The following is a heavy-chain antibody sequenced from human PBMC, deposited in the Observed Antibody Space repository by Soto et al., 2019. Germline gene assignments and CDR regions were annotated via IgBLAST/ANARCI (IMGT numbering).Heavy chain of an antibody. CDR2: INPSGTTT. D-gene: IGHD2-2*01. J-gene: IGHJ6*02. CDR3: ARPHIASHYYYVMAV. Sequence: QVQLVQSGAEVKKPGASVKVSCKASGYTFTSYYMHWVRQAPGQGLEWMGIINPSGTTTDYAQKFQGRVTMTRDTSTSTYYMELSSLRSEDTAVYYCARPHIASHYYYVMAVWGQGTTVNVSS. V-gene: IGHV1-46*01. CDR1: GYTFTSYY.